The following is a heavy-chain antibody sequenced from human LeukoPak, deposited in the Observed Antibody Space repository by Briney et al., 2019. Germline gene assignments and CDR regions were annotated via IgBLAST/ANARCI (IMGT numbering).Heavy chain of an antibody. J-gene: IGHJ4*02. CDR1: GFTFSSYS. Sequence: GGSLRLSCAASGFTFSSYSMNWVRQAPGKGLEWVSSISSSSSYIYYADSVKGRFTISRDNAKNSLYLQMNSLRAEDTAVYYCAREKEYYDSSGYYPYLSFDYWGQGILVTVSS. D-gene: IGHD3-22*01. V-gene: IGHV3-21*01. CDR3: AREKEYYDSSGYYPYLSFDY. CDR2: ISSSSSYI.